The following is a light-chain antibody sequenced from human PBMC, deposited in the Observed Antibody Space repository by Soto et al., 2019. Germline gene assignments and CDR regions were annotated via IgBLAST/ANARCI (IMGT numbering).Light chain of an antibody. J-gene: IGKJ4*01. V-gene: IGKV3-20*01. CDR1: QSVSNNY. Sequence: ENVLTQSPGTLSLSPGDRASLSCRASQSVSNNYLAWHQQRPGQAPRLLIFGASNRATGVPDRFTGSASGTDFTLTISRLEPEDCAVYFCQQYGSSPVTFGGGTKV. CDR3: QQYGSSPVT. CDR2: GAS.